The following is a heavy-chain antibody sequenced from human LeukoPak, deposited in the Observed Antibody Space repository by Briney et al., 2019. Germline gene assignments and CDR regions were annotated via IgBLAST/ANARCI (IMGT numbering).Heavy chain of an antibody. D-gene: IGHD3-3*01. CDR1: GYTFTSYG. CDR2: ISAYNGNT. CDR3: ARDLVTIPVGYYYYMDV. Sequence: GASVKVSCKASGYTFTSYGISWVRQAPGQGLEWMGWISAYNGNTNYAQKLQGRVTMTTDTSTSTAYMELRSLRSDDTAVYYCARDLVTIPVGYYYYMDVWGKGTTVTVSS. J-gene: IGHJ6*03. V-gene: IGHV1-18*01.